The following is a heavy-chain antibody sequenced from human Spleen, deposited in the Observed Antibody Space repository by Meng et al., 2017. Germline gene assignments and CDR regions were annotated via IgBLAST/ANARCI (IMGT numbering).Heavy chain of an antibody. CDR3: ARRSSFLMGTFDI. J-gene: IGHJ3*02. CDR1: GGSISSSSYY. Sequence: GSLRLSCTVSGGSISSSSYYWGWIRQPPGKGLEWIGSIYYSGSTYYNPSLKSRVTISVDTSKNRFSLNLSSVTAADTAVYYCARRSSFLMGTFDIWGQGTMVTVSS. CDR2: IYYSGST. V-gene: IGHV4-39*07. D-gene: IGHD2-2*01.